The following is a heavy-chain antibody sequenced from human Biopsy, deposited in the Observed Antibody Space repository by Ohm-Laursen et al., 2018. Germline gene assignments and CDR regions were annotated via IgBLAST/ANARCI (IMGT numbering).Heavy chain of an antibody. CDR3: VRGVDYYDPYHYYALDV. D-gene: IGHD3-22*01. CDR1: GESFNGYY. V-gene: IGHV4-34*01. CDR2: INHSGRT. J-gene: IGHJ6*02. Sequence: TLSLTCAVYGESFNGYYWSWIRQTPGKGLEWIGEINHSGRTNYNPSLKSRVTISVDTSKNKFSLKVRSVTAADTAVYYRVRGVDYYDPYHYYALDVWGQGTTVTVSS.